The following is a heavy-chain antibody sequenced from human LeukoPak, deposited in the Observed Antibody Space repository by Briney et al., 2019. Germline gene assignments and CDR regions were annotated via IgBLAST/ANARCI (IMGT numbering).Heavy chain of an antibody. V-gene: IGHV4-34*01. J-gene: IGHJ4*02. CDR3: ARVLGYSSRGPYYFDY. D-gene: IGHD6-13*01. Sequence: PLETLSLTCAVYGGSFSGYYWSWIRQPPGKGLEWIGEINHSGSTNYNPSLKSRVTISVDTSKNQFSLKLSSVTAADTAVYYCARVLGYSSRGPYYFDYWGQGTLVTVSS. CDR2: INHSGST. CDR1: GGSFSGYY.